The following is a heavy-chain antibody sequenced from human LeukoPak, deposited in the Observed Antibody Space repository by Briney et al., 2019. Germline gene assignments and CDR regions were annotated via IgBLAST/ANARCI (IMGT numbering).Heavy chain of an antibody. J-gene: IGHJ5*02. CDR2: INPNSGGT. CDR3: ARAGIVVVHYEDWEWFDP. Sequence: ASVKVSCKASGYTFTGYYMHWVRQAPGQGLEWMGWINPNSGGTNYAQKFQGRVTMTRDTSISTAYMELSRLRSDDTAVYYCARAGIVVVHYEDWEWFDPWGRGTLVTVSS. D-gene: IGHD2-2*01. CDR1: GYTFTGYY. V-gene: IGHV1-2*02.